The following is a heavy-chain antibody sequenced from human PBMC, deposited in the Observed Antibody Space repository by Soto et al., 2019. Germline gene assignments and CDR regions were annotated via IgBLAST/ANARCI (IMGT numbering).Heavy chain of an antibody. D-gene: IGHD2-15*01. CDR1: GGTFSSYA. CDR2: IIPIFGTA. Sequence: SVKVSCKAPGGTFSSYAISWVRQAPGQGLEWMGGIIPIFGTANYAQKFQGRVTITADESTSTGYMELSSLRSEDTAVYYCARSQGGSSSLDIYYYYYYGMDVWGQGTTVTVS. CDR3: ARSQGGSSSLDIYYYYYYGMDV. V-gene: IGHV1-69*13. J-gene: IGHJ6*02.